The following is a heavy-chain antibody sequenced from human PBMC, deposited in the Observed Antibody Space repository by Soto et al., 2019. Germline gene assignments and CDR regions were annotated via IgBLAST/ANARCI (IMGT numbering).Heavy chain of an antibody. CDR1: GGSGGSFSGYY. CDR2: INHSGTT. Sequence: PSETLSLTCAVYGGSGGSFSGYYWSWIRQPPGKGLEWIAEINHSGTTYHNPSLKSRVTISVDTSKKQLSLRLSSVTAADTAVYYCVRGLGSSLTLDAFGVWGQGTMVTVSS. D-gene: IGHD6-13*01. V-gene: IGHV4-34*01. J-gene: IGHJ3*01. CDR3: VRGLGSSLTLDAFGV.